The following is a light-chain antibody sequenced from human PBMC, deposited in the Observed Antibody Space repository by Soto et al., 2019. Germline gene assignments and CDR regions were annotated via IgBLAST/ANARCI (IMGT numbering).Light chain of an antibody. CDR2: GAS. Sequence: NVLTQSPGTLSLSPGEGATLSCRASQSVSSNFLAWYRQKPGQAPRLLIYGASSRATGIPDRFSGSGSGTDFTLTISRLEPEDFAVYYCQHYGSSPWSCGQGTRVEIK. J-gene: IGKJ1*01. CDR1: QSVSSNF. V-gene: IGKV3-20*01. CDR3: QHYGSSPWS.